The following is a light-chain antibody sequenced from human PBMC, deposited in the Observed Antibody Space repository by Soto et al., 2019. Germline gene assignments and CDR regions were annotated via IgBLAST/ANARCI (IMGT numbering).Light chain of an antibody. CDR2: RAS. V-gene: IGKV3-15*01. CDR1: QSVTSN. CDR3: QQYNNWYT. Sequence: EIVMTQSPATLSVSPGERATLSCRASQSVTSNLAWYQQKPGQAPRLLIYRASTRATGIPAMFSGSGSGTEFTLTISSLQSEDFAVYYCQQYNNWYTFGQGTKLEIK. J-gene: IGKJ2*01.